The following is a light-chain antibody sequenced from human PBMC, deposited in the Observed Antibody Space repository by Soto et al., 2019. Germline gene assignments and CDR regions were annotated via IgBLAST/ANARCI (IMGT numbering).Light chain of an antibody. J-gene: IGKJ1*01. CDR3: QQYNSYSRT. CDR1: QYISTW. V-gene: IGKV1-5*01. CDR2: DAS. Sequence: DIQMTQSPSTLSASVGDRITITCRASQYISTWLAWYQQKPGKAPKLLIYDASSLQGGVPSRFSGSGSGTEFALTISSLQPDDFETYYCQQYNSYSRTFGQGTEVEIK.